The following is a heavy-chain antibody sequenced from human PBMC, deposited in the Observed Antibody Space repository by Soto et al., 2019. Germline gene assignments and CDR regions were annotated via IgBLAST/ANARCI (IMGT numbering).Heavy chain of an antibody. D-gene: IGHD2-2*01. V-gene: IGHV4-59*02. CDR2: IYYSGST. CDR3: ARNPSLDAGYAP. Sequence: ATLSITGTGTGGSVSRFYRSWNRQPPGKGLEWIGYIYYSGSTNYNPSLKSRVTISVDTSKNQFSLKLSSVTAADTAVYYCARNPSLDAGYAPWGQGTLVTISS. CDR1: GGSVSRFY. J-gene: IGHJ5*02.